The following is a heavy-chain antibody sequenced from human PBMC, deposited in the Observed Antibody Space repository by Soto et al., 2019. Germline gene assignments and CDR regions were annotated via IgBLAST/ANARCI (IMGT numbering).Heavy chain of an antibody. V-gene: IGHV1-2*04. Sequence: ASVKVSCKASGYTFTGYYMHWVRQAPGQGLEWMGWINPNSGGTNYAQKFQGWVTMTRDTSTSTVYMELSSLRSEDTAVYYCAREEGYCSSTSCHTGYYGMDVWGQGTTVTVSS. J-gene: IGHJ6*02. CDR3: AREEGYCSSTSCHTGYYGMDV. CDR1: GYTFTGYY. CDR2: INPNSGGT. D-gene: IGHD2-2*01.